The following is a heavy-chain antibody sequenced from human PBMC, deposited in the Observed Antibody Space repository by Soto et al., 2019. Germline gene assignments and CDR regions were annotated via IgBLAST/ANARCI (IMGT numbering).Heavy chain of an antibody. CDR1: GGSISSGGYY. V-gene: IGHV4-31*03. CDR3: AASCVGCGGFNYYGMDV. Sequence: QVQLQESGPGLVKPSQTLSLTCTVSGGSISSGGYYWSWIRQHPGKGLEWIGYIYYSGSTYYNPSLKSRVTIAVETSNNQFSLKLSSVTAADTAVYYCAASCVGCGGFNYYGMDVWGQGTTVTVSS. CDR2: IYYSGST. D-gene: IGHD2-21*01. J-gene: IGHJ6*02.